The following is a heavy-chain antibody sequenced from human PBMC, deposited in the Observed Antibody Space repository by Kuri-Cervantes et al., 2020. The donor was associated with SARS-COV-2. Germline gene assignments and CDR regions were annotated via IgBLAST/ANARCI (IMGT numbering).Heavy chain of an antibody. V-gene: IGHV3-15*01. CDR1: GFTFSNAW. D-gene: IGHD3-3*01. Sequence: GGSLRLSCAASGFTFSNAWMSWVRQAPGKGLEWVGRIKSKTDGGTTDYAAPVKGRFTISRDDSKNTLYLQMNSLKTEDTAVYYCTTDLPITIFGVVYYYYYMDVWGKGTPVTVSS. CDR3: TTDLPITIFGVVYYYYYMDV. CDR2: IKSKTDGGTT. J-gene: IGHJ6*03.